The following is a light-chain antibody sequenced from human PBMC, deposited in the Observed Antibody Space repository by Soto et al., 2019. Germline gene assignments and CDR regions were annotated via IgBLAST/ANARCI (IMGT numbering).Light chain of an antibody. CDR1: STEIGRYNY. CDR3: TSYTSDSTYV. Sequence: QSALTQPASLSGSPGQSITISCTGTSTEIGRYNYVSWYQQHPGKAPKLMVYDVSNRPSWVSNRFSGSKSGITASLTISGLQAEDEADYYCTSYTSDSTYVFGTGTKVTVL. CDR2: DVS. V-gene: IGLV2-14*01. J-gene: IGLJ1*01.